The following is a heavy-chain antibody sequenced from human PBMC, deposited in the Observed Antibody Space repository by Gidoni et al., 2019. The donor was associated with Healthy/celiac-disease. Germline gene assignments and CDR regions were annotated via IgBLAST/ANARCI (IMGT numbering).Heavy chain of an antibody. V-gene: IGHV4-34*01. D-gene: IGHD2-2*01. CDR2: INHSGST. CDR1: GGSFSGYY. CDR3: ARGLYCSSTSCYSTGWFDP. Sequence: QVQLQQWGAGLLKPSETLSLTCAVYGGSFSGYYWSWIRQPPGKGLEWIGEINHSGSTNYNPGLKSRVTISVDTSKNQFSLKLSSVTAADTAVYYCARGLYCSSTSCYSTGWFDPWGQGTLVTVSS. J-gene: IGHJ5*02.